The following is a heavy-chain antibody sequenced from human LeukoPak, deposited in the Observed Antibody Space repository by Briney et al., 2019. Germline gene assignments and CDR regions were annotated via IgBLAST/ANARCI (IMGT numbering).Heavy chain of an antibody. J-gene: IGHJ1*01. CDR2: ISGSGGST. CDR3: AKDEYCSGGSCYPEYFQH. V-gene: IGHV3-23*01. D-gene: IGHD2-15*01. Sequence: PGGSLRLSCAASGFTFSSYAMSWVRQAPGKGLEWVSAISGSGGSTYYADSVKGRFTISRDNSKNTLYLQMNSLRAEDTAVYYCAKDEYCSGGSCYPEYFQHWGQDTLVTVSS. CDR1: GFTFSSYA.